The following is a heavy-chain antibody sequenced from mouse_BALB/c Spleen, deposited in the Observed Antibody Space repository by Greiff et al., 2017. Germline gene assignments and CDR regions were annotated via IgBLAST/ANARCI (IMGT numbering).Heavy chain of an antibody. V-gene: IGHV5-17*02. CDR2: ISSGSSTI. Sequence: EVKLMESGGGLVQPGGSRKLSCAASGFTFSSFGMHWVRQAPEKGLEWVAYISSGSSTIYYADTVKGRFTISRDNPKNTLFLQMTSLRSVDTAMYYCARGGTFDYGGQGTTLTVAS. CDR3: ARGGTFDY. J-gene: IGHJ2*01. CDR1: GFTFSSFG.